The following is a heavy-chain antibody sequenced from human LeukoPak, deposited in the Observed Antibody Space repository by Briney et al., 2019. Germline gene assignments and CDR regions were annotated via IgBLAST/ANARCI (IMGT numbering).Heavy chain of an antibody. Sequence: ASVKVPCKASGYTFTGYYVHWVRQAPGQGLQWMGYLNPKTGDTKYAQKLQGRVTMTRDTSISTAYMELSGLRSDDTAVYYCAREGLYSSSSDFDYWGRGTLVTVSS. D-gene: IGHD6-13*01. CDR2: LNPKTGDT. CDR3: AREGLYSSSSDFDY. J-gene: IGHJ4*02. CDR1: GYTFTGYY. V-gene: IGHV1-2*02.